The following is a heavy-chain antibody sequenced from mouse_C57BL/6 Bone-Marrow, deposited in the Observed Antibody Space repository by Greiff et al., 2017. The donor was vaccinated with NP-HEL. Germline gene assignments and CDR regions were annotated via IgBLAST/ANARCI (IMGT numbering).Heavy chain of an antibody. V-gene: IGHV14-2*01. CDR1: GFNIKDYY. Sequence: EVQLVESGAELVKPGASVTLSCTASGFNIKDYYMHWVKQRTEQGLEWIGRIDPEDGETKYAPKFQGKATITADTSSNTAYLQLSSLTSEDTAVYYCAREIIAWFAYWGQGTLVTVSA. J-gene: IGHJ3*01. CDR3: AREIIAWFAY. CDR2: IDPEDGET.